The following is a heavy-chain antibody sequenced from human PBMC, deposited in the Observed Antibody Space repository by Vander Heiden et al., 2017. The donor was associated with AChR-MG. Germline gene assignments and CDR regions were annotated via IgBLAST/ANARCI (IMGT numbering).Heavy chain of an antibody. CDR3: ARDQTAVAKYYYYGMDV. CDR1: GFTFSSYS. D-gene: IGHD6-19*01. CDR2: ISSSSSTI. V-gene: IGHV3-48*01. Sequence: EVQLVESGGGLVQPGGSLRLSCAASGFTFSSYSMNWVRQAPGKGLEWVSYISSSSSTIYYADSVKGRFTISRDNAKNSLYLQMNSLRAEDTAVYYCARDQTAVAKYYYYGMDVWGQGTTVTVSS. J-gene: IGHJ6*02.